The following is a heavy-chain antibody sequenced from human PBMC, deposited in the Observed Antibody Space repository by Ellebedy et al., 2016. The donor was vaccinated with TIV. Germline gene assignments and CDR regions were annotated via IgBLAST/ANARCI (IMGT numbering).Heavy chain of an antibody. V-gene: IGHV3-74*03. CDR1: GFTFTNYW. D-gene: IGHD6-19*01. CDR3: AGGIGVAGTSLGY. J-gene: IGHJ4*02. Sequence: GGSLRLSCAASGFTFTNYWMSWVRQAPGKGLVWVSRIDSDGTSTMYADSVKGRFTISRDNAKNTLYVQMNSLRAEDTAVYYCAGGIGVAGTSLGYWGQGTLVTVSS. CDR2: IDSDGTST.